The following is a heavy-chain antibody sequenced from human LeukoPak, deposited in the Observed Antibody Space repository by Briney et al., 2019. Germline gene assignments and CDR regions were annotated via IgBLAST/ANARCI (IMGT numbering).Heavy chain of an antibody. D-gene: IGHD3-16*01. CDR3: ARETSQKGVHYMDV. CDR2: IYYSGST. CDR1: GGSISSYY. J-gene: IGHJ6*03. V-gene: IGHV4-59*01. Sequence: SETLSLTCTVSGGSISSYYWSWIRQPPGKGLEWIGYIYYSGSTSYNPSLKSRVTISVDTSKNQFSLKLSSVTAADTAVYYCARETSQKGVHYMDVWGKGTTVTISS.